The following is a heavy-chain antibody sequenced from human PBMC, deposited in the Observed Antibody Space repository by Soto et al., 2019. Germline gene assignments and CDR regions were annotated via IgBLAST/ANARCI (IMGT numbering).Heavy chain of an antibody. J-gene: IGHJ4*02. V-gene: IGHV3-11*01. CDR3: ARDCSGGSCYVWGFDS. D-gene: IGHD2-15*01. Sequence: GGSLRLSCAASGFTFSDYYMNWIRQAPGKGLEWVSYIGNSGTTIYYAESVKGRFTISRDNAKNSLYLHMNSLKAEDTAVYYCARDCSGGSCYVWGFDSWGQGTLVTVSS. CDR1: GFTFSDYY. CDR2: IGNSGTTI.